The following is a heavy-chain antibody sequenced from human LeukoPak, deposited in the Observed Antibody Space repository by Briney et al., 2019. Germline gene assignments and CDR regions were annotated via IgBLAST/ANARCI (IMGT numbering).Heavy chain of an antibody. V-gene: IGHV1-69*04. Sequence: ASVKVSCEASGGTFSSYAISWVRQAPGQGLEWMGRIIPIFGIANYAQKFQGRVTITADKSTSTAYMELSSLRSEDTAVYYCARERIQLWSHFDYWGQGTLVTVSS. J-gene: IGHJ4*02. CDR3: ARERIQLWSHFDY. D-gene: IGHD5-18*01. CDR1: GGTFSSYA. CDR2: IIPIFGIA.